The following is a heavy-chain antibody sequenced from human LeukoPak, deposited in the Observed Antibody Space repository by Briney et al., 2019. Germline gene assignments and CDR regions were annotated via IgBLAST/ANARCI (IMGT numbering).Heavy chain of an antibody. Sequence: SETLSLTCTVSGGSINTANYYWGWLRQPPGKGLEWIGSIYYSETTYDNPSLKSRVTISIETSKNQFSLRLSPVTASDTAVYYCARQRADYYYYYVDVWGEGTTVAVS. CDR3: ARQRADYYYYYVDV. CDR1: GGSINTANYY. CDR2: IYYSETT. V-gene: IGHV4-39*01. J-gene: IGHJ6*03.